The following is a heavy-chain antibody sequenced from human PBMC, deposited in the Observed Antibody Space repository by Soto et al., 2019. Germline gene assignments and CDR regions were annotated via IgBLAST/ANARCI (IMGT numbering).Heavy chain of an antibody. Sequence: SETLSLTCLVSGFPISSTYSWGWIRQPPGKGLEWIGSISHSGTTSYSPSLTSRVSISVDTSKNQVSLKLTSVTAADTAVYFCARVTMVIRDSDHFGVDVWGHGTTVT. V-gene: IGHV4-38-2*02. CDR3: ARVTMVIRDSDHFGVDV. D-gene: IGHD4-17*01. J-gene: IGHJ6*02. CDR1: GFPISSTYS. CDR2: ISHSGTT.